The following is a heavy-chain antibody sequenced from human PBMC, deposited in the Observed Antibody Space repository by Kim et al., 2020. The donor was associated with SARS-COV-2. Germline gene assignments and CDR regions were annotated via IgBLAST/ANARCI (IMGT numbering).Heavy chain of an antibody. V-gene: IGHV3-74*01. CDR3: ARGGTRGYSYGLFDY. J-gene: IGHJ4*02. D-gene: IGHD5-18*01. Sequence: GSVKGRFTNSREKADNTLYLQMSSLRAEDTAVYYCARGGTRGYSYGLFDYWGQGTLVTVSS.